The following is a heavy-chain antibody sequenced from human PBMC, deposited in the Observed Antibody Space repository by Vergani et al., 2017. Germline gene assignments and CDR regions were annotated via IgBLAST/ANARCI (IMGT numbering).Heavy chain of an antibody. CDR2: IDHTGRP. Sequence: QVQLQQLGGGLLKPSETLSLTCVVNGGSFTSYHWTWIRQSPGEGLEWVGDIDHTGRPDYNPSLKSRLTMSVDKSRNQFSLTLNYVTATDTAIYFCARVNTETNGHLYYYYYMDVWGQGTAVTVS. D-gene: IGHD4-11*01. CDR1: GGSFTSYH. V-gene: IGHV4-34*01. J-gene: IGHJ6*03. CDR3: ARVNTETNGHLYYYYYMDV.